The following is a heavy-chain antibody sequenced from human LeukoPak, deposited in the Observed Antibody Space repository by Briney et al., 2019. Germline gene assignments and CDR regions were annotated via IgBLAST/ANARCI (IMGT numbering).Heavy chain of an antibody. V-gene: IGHV4-39*01. CDR2: LYYTGIT. D-gene: IGHD4-17*01. CDR3: ARRMGTTVTTYYFDH. CDR1: GGSFSSSSWY. Sequence: SETLSLTCTVSGGSFSSSSWYWGWIRQPPGKGLEWIGSLYYTGITYYNPSLKSRVTISVDTSKNQFSLKLSSVTAADTAVYYCARRMGTTVTTYYFDHWGQGALVTFSS. J-gene: IGHJ4*02.